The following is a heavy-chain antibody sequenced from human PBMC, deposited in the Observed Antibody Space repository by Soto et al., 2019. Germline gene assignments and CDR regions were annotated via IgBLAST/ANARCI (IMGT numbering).Heavy chain of an antibody. Sequence: GGSLRLSCTASGFTFGSYAIHWGRQAPGKGLEWGAVISYDGSNKFYAESVKGRFNISRDNPKHTVFLEMDSLRPEDTAIYYCMNARAVPFVRTSLASWGQGPLVT. CDR2: ISYDGSNK. J-gene: IGHJ4*02. D-gene: IGHD3-10*01. CDR1: GFTFGSYA. V-gene: IGHV3-30*18. CDR3: MNARAVPFVRTSLAS.